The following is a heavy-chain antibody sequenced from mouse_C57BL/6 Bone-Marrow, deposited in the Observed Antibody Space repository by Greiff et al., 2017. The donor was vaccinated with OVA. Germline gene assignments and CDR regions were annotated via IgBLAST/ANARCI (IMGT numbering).Heavy chain of an antibody. D-gene: IGHD1-1*01. V-gene: IGHV1-55*01. CDR1: GYTFTSYW. J-gene: IGHJ2*01. CDR2: IYPGSGST. CDR3: AREGIYYYGSSPYYFDY. Sequence: VQLQQPGAELVKPGASVKMSCKASGYTFTSYWITWVKQRPGQGLEWIGDIYPGSGSTNYNEKFKSKATLTVDTSSSTAYMQLSSLTSEDSAVYYGAREGIYYYGSSPYYFDYWGQGTTLTVSS.